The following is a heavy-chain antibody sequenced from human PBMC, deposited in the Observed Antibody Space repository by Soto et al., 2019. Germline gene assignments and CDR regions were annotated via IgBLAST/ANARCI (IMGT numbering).Heavy chain of an antibody. V-gene: IGHV4-61*01. CDR2: IYYSGST. CDR3: ARGNYDFLTGYYIEYFDY. J-gene: IGHJ4*02. Sequence: SETLSLTCTVSGGSVSSGSYYWSWIRQPPGKGLEWIGYIYYSGSTNYNPSLKSRVTISVDTSKNQFSLKLSSVTAADTAVYYCARGNYDFLTGYYIEYFDYWGQGTLVTVSS. D-gene: IGHD3-9*01. CDR1: GGSVSSGSYY.